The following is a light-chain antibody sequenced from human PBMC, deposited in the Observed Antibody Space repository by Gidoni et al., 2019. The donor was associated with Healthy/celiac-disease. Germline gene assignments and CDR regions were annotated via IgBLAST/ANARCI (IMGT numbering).Light chain of an antibody. CDR2: AAS. V-gene: IGKV1-39*01. CDR3: QQSYSTPHT. Sequence: DIQMTQSPSSLSASVGDRVTITCRASQSSSSYLNWYQQKPGKAPKLLIYAASSLQSGVPSRFSGSGSGTDFTLTISSLQPEDFATYYCQQSYSTPHTFXXXTKLEIK. J-gene: IGKJ2*01. CDR1: QSSSSY.